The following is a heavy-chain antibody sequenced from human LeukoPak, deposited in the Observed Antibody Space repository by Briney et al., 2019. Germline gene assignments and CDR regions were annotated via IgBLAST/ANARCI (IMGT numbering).Heavy chain of an antibody. CDR2: IDPSGGST. D-gene: IGHD4-23*01. CDR3: ARASGNIYYYYYMDV. Sequence: ASVKVSRKASGYTFTSYYMHWVRQAPGQGLEWMGVIDPSGGSTTYAQKFQGRVTMTRDTSTSTVYMELSGLRSEDTAVYYCARASGNIYYYYYMDVWGKGTTVTVSS. J-gene: IGHJ6*03. CDR1: GYTFTSYY. V-gene: IGHV1-46*01.